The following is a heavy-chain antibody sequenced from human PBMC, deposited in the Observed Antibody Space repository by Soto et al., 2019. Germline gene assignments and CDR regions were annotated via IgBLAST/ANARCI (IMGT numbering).Heavy chain of an antibody. CDR1: GYTFTSYA. D-gene: IGHD5-18*01. Sequence: GASVKVSCKASGYTFTSYAMHWVRQAPGQRLEWMGWINAGNGNTKYSQKFQGRVTITRDTSASTAYMELSSLRSEDTAVYYCARDERRYSYGDYYYGIDVWGQGTTVTVSS. CDR3: ARDERRYSYGDYYYGIDV. CDR2: INAGNGNT. V-gene: IGHV1-3*01. J-gene: IGHJ6*02.